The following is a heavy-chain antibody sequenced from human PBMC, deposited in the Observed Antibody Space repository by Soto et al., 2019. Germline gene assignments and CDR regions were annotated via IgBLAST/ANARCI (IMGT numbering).Heavy chain of an antibody. CDR3: ARGPYTYYYGSGIARFDP. CDR2: INHSGST. D-gene: IGHD3-10*01. CDR1: GGSFSGYY. Sequence: SETLSLTCAVYGGSFSGYYWSWIRQPPGKGLEWIGEINHSGSTNYNPSLKSRVTISVDTSKNQFSLKLSSVTAADTAVYYCARGPYTYYYGSGIARFDPWGQGTLVTVSS. J-gene: IGHJ5*02. V-gene: IGHV4-34*01.